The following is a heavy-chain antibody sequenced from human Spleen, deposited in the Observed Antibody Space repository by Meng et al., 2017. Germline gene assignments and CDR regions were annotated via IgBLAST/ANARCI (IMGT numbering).Heavy chain of an antibody. CDR1: GYSFSGHW. CDR2: VYPDDSDT. CDR3: ARRSGMGDSDISYYYPMDV. V-gene: IGHV5-51*01. Sequence: GESLKISCKGSGYSFSGHWIGWVRQMPGKGLEWMGIVYPDDSDTRYSPSFQGQVTISVDKSITTAYLQWSSLKASDTAIYYCARRSGMGDSDISYYYPMDVWGQGTAVTVSS. J-gene: IGHJ6*02. D-gene: IGHD2-21*02.